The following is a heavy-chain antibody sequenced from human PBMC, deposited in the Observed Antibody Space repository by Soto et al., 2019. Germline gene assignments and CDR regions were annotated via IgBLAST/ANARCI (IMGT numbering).Heavy chain of an antibody. D-gene: IGHD4-17*01. J-gene: IGHJ5*02. CDR3: AHRGYGNYPRDNWFDP. CDR1: GFSLTTAGAG. Sequence: QITLKESGPTLVTPTQTLTQTCTFSGFSLTTAGAGVGWIRQPPGKALEWLALIYWNDDTRYSPSLNSRLTIPKDTSKNQVVLGMTNIDPVDTATYYCAHRGYGNYPRDNWFDPWGRGILVVVAS. V-gene: IGHV2-5*01. CDR2: IYWNDDT.